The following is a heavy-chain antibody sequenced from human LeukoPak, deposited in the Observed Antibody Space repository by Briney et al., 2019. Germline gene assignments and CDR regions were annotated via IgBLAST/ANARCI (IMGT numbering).Heavy chain of an antibody. CDR1: GYSFINYW. D-gene: IGHD5-24*01. CDR2: IYPGDSDI. CDR3: TRHQRCPNWYFDV. V-gene: IGHV5-51*01. J-gene: IGHJ2*01. Sequence: GESLKISCKASGYSFINYWIGWVRQMPGKALEWVGMIYPGDSDIRYSPSFQGQVTISADKSISTAYLQWSSLKASDTVMYYCTRHQRCPNWYFDVWGRGALVTVSS.